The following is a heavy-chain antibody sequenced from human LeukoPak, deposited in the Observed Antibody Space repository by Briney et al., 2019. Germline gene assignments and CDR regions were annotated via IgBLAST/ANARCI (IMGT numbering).Heavy chain of an antibody. D-gene: IGHD6-13*01. V-gene: IGHV1-8*01. J-gene: IGHJ4*02. CDR1: GDTFTSYD. Sequence: PVASVKVSCKASGDTFTSYDINWVRQTTGQGLEWRGWMNPNSGNTGYAQKFQVRVTMTRNNSISTAYMELSSLRSEDTAVYDCARGSFWGYSSSWYFGYWGQGTLVTVSS. CDR3: ARGSFWGYSSSWYFGY. CDR2: MNPNSGNT.